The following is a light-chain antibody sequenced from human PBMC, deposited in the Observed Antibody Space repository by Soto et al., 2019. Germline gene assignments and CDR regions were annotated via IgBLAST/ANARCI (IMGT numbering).Light chain of an antibody. V-gene: IGKV1D-13*01. CDR2: DAS. CDR3: QQFNND. Sequence: AIQLTQSPSSLSASVGDRVTITCRASQGISSALAWYQQKPGKAPKLLIYDASSLESGVPSRFSGSGSGTDFTLTISSLQPEDFATYYCQQFNNDFGGGTKVEIK. J-gene: IGKJ4*01. CDR1: QGISSA.